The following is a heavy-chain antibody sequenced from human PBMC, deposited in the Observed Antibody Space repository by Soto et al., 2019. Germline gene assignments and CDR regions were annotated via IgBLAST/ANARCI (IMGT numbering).Heavy chain of an antibody. J-gene: IGHJ3*02. D-gene: IGHD2-15*01. Sequence: SETLSLTCTVSGGSISNSSYYWDWIRQPPGKGLEWMGTIYYRGTTYYTPSLESRVTMSVDTSKNQFSLKLSSVTAPDTAVYYCATTLKGSWVFDGFDIWGQGTIATVSS. CDR2: IYYRGTT. CDR1: GGSISNSSYY. CDR3: ATTLKGSWVFDGFDI. V-gene: IGHV4-39*01.